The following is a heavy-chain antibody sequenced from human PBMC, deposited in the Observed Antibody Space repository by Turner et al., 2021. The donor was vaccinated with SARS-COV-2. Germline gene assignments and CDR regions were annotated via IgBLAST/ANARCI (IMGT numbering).Heavy chain of an antibody. D-gene: IGHD3-10*01. CDR3: ARQAAGQGLDY. V-gene: IGHV4-39*01. J-gene: IGHJ4*02. CDR1: GGSISSSSYF. Sequence: QVQLQESGPGLVKPSETLSPTCTVSGGSISSSSYFWGWIRQPPTKELEWIGSIYYSGTTYYNPSLKSRVSLSIDPSKNQFSLNLTSVTAADTALFYCARQAAGQGLDYWGRGILVTVSS. CDR2: IYYSGTT.